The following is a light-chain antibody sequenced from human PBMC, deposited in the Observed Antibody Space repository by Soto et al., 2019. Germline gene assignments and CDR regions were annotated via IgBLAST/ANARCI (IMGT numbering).Light chain of an antibody. Sequence: EIVMTQSPVTLSVSPGERATLSCRASQTVSRDFLAWYQQMPGQAPRLLIYGASSRATGIPDRFSGSGSGTDFTLTISRLEPEDFAVYFCQQYGASPWAFGQGTKVDIK. CDR1: QTVSRDF. CDR3: QQYGASPWA. J-gene: IGKJ1*01. CDR2: GAS. V-gene: IGKV3-20*01.